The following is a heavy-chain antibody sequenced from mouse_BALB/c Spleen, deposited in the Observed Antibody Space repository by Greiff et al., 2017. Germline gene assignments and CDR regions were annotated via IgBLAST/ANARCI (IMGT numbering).Heavy chain of an antibody. Sequence: EVKVVESGGGLVQPGGSLRLSCATSGFTFTDYYMSWVRQPPGKALEWLGFIRNKANGYTTEYSASVKGRFTISRDNSQSILYLQMNTLRAEDSATYYCARENYYDYFDYWGQGTTLTVSS. CDR2: IRNKANGYTT. CDR1: GFTFTDYY. J-gene: IGHJ2*01. CDR3: ARENYYDYFDY. D-gene: IGHD1-1*01. V-gene: IGHV7-3*02.